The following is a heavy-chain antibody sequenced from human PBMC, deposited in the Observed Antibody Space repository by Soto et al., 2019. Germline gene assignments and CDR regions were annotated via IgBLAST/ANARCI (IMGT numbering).Heavy chain of an antibody. D-gene: IGHD3-22*01. CDR1: GGSISSSNW. CDR3: ARVVVTYGMDV. J-gene: IGHJ6*02. CDR2: IYHSGST. V-gene: IGHV4-4*02. Sequence: QVQLQESGPGLVKPSGTLSLTCAVSGGSISSSNWWSWVRQPPGKGLEWIGEIYHSGSTNYNPSLKSXXTXSXXKAKNQFSLKLSSVTAADTAVYYCARVVVTYGMDVWGQGTTVTVSS.